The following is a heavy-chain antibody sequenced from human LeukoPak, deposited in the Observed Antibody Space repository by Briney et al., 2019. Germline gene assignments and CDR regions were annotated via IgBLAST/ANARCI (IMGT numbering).Heavy chain of an antibody. D-gene: IGHD5-24*01. Sequence: SETLSLTCTVSGGSISGYYWSWIRQPPGKGLEWIGEINHSGSTNYNPSLKSRVTISVDTSKNQFSLKLSSVTAADTAVYYCARRGRWLQFAIFDLWGRGTLVTVSS. CDR2: INHSGST. V-gene: IGHV4-34*01. J-gene: IGHJ2*01. CDR3: ARRGRWLQFAIFDL. CDR1: GGSISGYY.